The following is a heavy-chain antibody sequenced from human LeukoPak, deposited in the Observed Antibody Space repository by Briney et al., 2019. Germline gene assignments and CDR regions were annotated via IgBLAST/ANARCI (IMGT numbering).Heavy chain of an antibody. V-gene: IGHV4-4*02. CDR3: AGLVGRYSSGLYYYYFDY. Sequence: ASETLFLTCTVSGDSINSLDLWSWVRQPPGKGLEWIGEMYLSGTTHSNPSVKSRVTISIDKSKNQFFLNLSSVTAADTAVYYCAGLVGRYSSGLYYYYFDYWGQGTLVTVSS. CDR1: GDSINSLDL. D-gene: IGHD3-22*01. CDR2: MYLSGTT. J-gene: IGHJ4*02.